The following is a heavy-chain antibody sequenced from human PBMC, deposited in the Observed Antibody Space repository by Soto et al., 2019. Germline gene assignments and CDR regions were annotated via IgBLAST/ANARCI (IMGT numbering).Heavy chain of an antibody. CDR1: GDSVSSNSAG. Sequence: PSQTLSLTCAITGDSVSSNSAGWSWVRQSPSRGLEWLGRTYYRSKWYYEYAVSVRGRITINPDTSKNQYSLQLNSVTHEDTAVYFCARGEQYSGRIFDYRGQGTLVTVSS. CDR3: ARGEQYSGRIFDY. CDR2: TYYRSKWYY. D-gene: IGHD1-26*01. J-gene: IGHJ4*01. V-gene: IGHV6-1*01.